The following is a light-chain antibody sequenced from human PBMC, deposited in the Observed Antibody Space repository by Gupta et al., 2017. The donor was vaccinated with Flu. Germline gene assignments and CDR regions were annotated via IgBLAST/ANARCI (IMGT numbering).Light chain of an antibody. CDR3: QQSYSTPYS. CDR2: AAS. V-gene: IGKV1-39*01. Sequence: DIQMTPSTSSLSASVGDRVTITCRASQSINNHLNWYQQRPGKAPKLLIYAASSLQSGVPARFSGSESGTDYSLTISSLQPEDFATFYCQQSYSTPYSFGQGTKLEIK. J-gene: IGKJ2*03. CDR1: QSINNH.